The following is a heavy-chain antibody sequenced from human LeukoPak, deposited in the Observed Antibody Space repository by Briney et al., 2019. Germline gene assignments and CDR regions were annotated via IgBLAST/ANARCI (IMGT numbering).Heavy chain of an antibody. CDR1: GFTFSSYA. Sequence: PGRSLRLSCAASGFTFSSYAMHWVRQAPGKGLEWVAVISYDGSNKYYADSVKGRFTISRDNSKNTLYLQMNSLRAEDTAVYYCASDRVLLWFGELNYWDQGTLVTVSS. V-gene: IGHV3-30-3*01. CDR3: ASDRVLLWFGELNY. J-gene: IGHJ4*02. D-gene: IGHD3-10*01. CDR2: ISYDGSNK.